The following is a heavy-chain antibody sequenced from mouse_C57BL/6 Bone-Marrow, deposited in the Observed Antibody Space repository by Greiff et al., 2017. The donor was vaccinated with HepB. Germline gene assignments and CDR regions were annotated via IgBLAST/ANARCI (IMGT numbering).Heavy chain of an antibody. V-gene: IGHV2-4*01. CDR1: GFSLTSYG. CDR2: IWSGGST. J-gene: IGHJ1*03. Sequence: QVQLKQSGPGLVQPSQSLSITCTVSGFSLTSYGVHWVRQPPGKGLEWLGVIWSGGSTDYNAAFISRLSISKDNSKSQVFFKMNSLQADDTAIYYCAKKGTTANWYFDVWGTGTTVTVSS. D-gene: IGHD1-2*01. CDR3: AKKGTTANWYFDV.